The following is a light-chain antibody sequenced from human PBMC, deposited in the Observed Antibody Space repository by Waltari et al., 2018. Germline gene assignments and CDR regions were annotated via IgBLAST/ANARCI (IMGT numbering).Light chain of an antibody. V-gene: IGKV1-39*01. Sequence: RVTITCRASQNINNYLHWYHQTPGKAPKLLIYATSNLQSGVPSRFSGSGSGTDFTLTISSLQPEDFATYYCQQSYAIPLTFGGGTKVEI. CDR2: ATS. J-gene: IGKJ4*01. CDR3: QQSYAIPLT. CDR1: QNINNY.